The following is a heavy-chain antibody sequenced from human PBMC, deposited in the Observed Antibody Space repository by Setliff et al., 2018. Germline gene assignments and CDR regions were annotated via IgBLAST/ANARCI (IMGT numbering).Heavy chain of an antibody. CDR2: IYSGST. D-gene: IGHD3-10*01. CDR3: ATPGRRFGESIDY. J-gene: IGHJ4*02. Sequence: ASETLSLTCTVSGDSISSSSYYWGWIRQPPGKGLEWIGCIYSGSTYYNPSLKSRVTISVDTSKNQFSLKLTSVTAADTAVYYCATPGRRFGESIDYWGQGTLVTVSS. V-gene: IGHV4-39*01. CDR1: GDSISSSSYY.